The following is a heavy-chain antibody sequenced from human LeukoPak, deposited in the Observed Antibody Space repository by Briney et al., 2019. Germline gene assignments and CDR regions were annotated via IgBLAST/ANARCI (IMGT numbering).Heavy chain of an antibody. Sequence: ASVKVSCKVAGYTLTDLSMHWVRQAPVKGLEWRVGFDPEDGEPIYAQKFKGRVTMTGHTSTDTCYMELSRLRSEDTAVYYSATVVAGTWYFDIWVRGNLVTVSS. CDR2: FDPEDGEP. CDR1: GYTLTDLS. J-gene: IGHJ2*01. D-gene: IGHD6-19*01. CDR3: ATVVAGTWYFDI. V-gene: IGHV1-24*01.